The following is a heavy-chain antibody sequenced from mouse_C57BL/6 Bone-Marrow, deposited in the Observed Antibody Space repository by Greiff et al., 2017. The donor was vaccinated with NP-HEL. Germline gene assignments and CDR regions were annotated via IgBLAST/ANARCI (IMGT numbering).Heavy chain of an antibody. D-gene: IGHD2-2*01. CDR2: IHPNSGST. CDR1: GYTFTSYW. V-gene: IGHV1-64*01. Sequence: VQLKQPGAELVKPGASVKLSCKASGYTFTSYWMHWVKQRPGQGLEWIGMIHPNSGSTNYNEKFTSKATLTVDKSSSTAYMQLSSLTSEDSAVYYCARLRLRRGFAYWGQGTLVTVSA. J-gene: IGHJ3*01. CDR3: ARLRLRRGFAY.